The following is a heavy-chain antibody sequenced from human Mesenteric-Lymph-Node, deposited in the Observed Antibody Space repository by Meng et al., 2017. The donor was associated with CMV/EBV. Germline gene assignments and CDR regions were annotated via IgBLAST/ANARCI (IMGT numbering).Heavy chain of an antibody. D-gene: IGHD4-23*01. CDR3: ARHQRWLKSEGGFNY. CDR2: INHSGST. Sequence: QVQLKQWGAGLLKPSETLSLTCAVYGGPFSGYYWSWIRQPPGKGLEWIGEINHSGSTNYNPSLKSRVTISVDTSKNQFSLKLSSVTAADTAVYYCARHQRWLKSEGGFNYWGQGTLVTVSS. V-gene: IGHV4-34*01. CDR1: GGPFSGYY. J-gene: IGHJ4*02.